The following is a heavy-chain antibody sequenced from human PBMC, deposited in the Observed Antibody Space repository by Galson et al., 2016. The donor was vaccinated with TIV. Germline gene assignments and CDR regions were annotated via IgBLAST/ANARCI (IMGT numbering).Heavy chain of an antibody. CDR2: IYWDDDK. J-gene: IGHJ4*02. CDR1: GFSLSTSGVG. CDR3: ARITDLGYYDSSGYFHDVTKNYYFDY. V-gene: IGHV2-5*02. Sequence: PALVKPTQTLTLTCTFSGFSLSTSGVGVGWIRQPPGKALEWLALIYWDDDKRYSPSLKSRLTITKDTSKNQVVLTMTNMDPVDTATYYCARITDLGYYDSSGYFHDVTKNYYFDYWGQGTLVTVSS. D-gene: IGHD3-22*01.